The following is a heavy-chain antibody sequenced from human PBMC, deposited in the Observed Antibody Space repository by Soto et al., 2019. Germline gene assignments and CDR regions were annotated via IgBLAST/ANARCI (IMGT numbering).Heavy chain of an antibody. J-gene: IGHJ4*02. D-gene: IGHD1-1*01. CDR1: GYSLIDYY. Sequence: QVQLVQSGADMKKPGASVKISCKASGYSLIDYYVHWVRQAPGQGPEWMGIVNPGGGNTFYSQKFQGRVTMTRDTSTSTVYMELSSLRFEDTAVYYCTRDVTTGSVHFDLWGQGTLVTVSS. CDR3: TRDVTTGSVHFDL. V-gene: IGHV1-46*03. CDR2: VNPGGGNT.